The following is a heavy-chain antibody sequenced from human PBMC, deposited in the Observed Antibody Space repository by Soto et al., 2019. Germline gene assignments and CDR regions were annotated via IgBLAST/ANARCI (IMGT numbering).Heavy chain of an antibody. CDR2: INHSGST. V-gene: IGHV4-34*01. Sequence: SETLSLTCTVSGGSISSYYWSWIRQPPGKGLEWIGEINHSGSTNYNPSLKSRVTISVDTSKNQFSLKLSSVTAADTAVYYCARDDDYGGNSVLWGQGTLVTVSS. CDR1: GGSISSYY. CDR3: ARDDDYGGNSVL. D-gene: IGHD4-17*01. J-gene: IGHJ4*02.